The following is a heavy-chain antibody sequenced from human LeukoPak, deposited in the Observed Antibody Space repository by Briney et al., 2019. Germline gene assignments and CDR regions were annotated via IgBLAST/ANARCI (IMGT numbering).Heavy chain of an antibody. CDR1: GGTFSSYA. V-gene: IGHV1-69*13. D-gene: IGHD3-3*01. CDR3: ASEGRRTYYDFWSGYAANWFDP. J-gene: IGHJ5*02. Sequence: ASVKVSCKAFGGTFSSYAISWVRQAPGQGLEWMGGIIPIFGTANYAQKFQGRVTITADESTSTAYMELSSLRSEDTAVYYCASEGRRTYYDFWSGYAANWFDPWGQGTLVTVSS. CDR2: IIPIFGTA.